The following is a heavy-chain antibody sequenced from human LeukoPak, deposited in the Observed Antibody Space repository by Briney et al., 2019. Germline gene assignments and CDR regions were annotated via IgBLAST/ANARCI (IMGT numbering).Heavy chain of an antibody. V-gene: IGHV3-48*02. CDR3: ARDPGVIPSI. CDR1: GFTFSSYG. Sequence: GGSLRLSCAASGFTFSSYGMHWVRQAPGKGLEWISYISSTRSPIYYADSVKGRFTISRDNAKNSLYLQMNSLRDEDTAIYCCARDPGVIPSIWGQGTLVTVSS. J-gene: IGHJ4*02. D-gene: IGHD3-10*01. CDR2: ISSTRSPI.